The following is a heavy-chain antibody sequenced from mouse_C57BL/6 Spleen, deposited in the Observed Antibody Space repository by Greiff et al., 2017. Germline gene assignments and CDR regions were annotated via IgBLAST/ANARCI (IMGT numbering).Heavy chain of an antibody. V-gene: IGHV1-82*01. CDR2: IYPGDGDT. Sequence: VQLKQSGPELVKPGASVKISCKASGYAFSSSWMNWVQQRPGKGLEWIGRIYPGDGDTNYNGKFKGKATMTADKSSSTAYMQLSSLTSVDSAVYFCAGYGSSSYAMEDWGQGTSVTVAS. CDR3: AGYGSSSYAMED. D-gene: IGHD1-1*01. J-gene: IGHJ4*01. CDR1: GYAFSSSW.